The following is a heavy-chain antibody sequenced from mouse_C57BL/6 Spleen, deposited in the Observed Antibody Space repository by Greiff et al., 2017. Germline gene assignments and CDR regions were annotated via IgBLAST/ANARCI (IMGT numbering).Heavy chain of an antibody. V-gene: IGHV3-6*01. CDR1: GYSITSGYY. J-gene: IGHJ3*01. CDR2: ISYDGSN. CDR3: ARDHYDYDVPFAY. Sequence: EVKLVESGPGLVKPSQSLSLTCSVTGYSITSGYYWNWIRQFPGNKLEWMGYISYDGSNNYNPSLKNRISITRDTSKNQFFLKLNSVTTEDTATYYCARDHYDYDVPFAYWGQGTLVTVSA. D-gene: IGHD2-4*01.